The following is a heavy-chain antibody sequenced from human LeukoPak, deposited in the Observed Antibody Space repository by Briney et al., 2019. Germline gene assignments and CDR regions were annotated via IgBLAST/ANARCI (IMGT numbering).Heavy chain of an antibody. J-gene: IGHJ3*02. D-gene: IGHD3-22*01. CDR3: AREPYYYDSSGYRGGAFDI. CDR1: GYTFTSYY. V-gene: IGHV1-46*01. Sequence: ASVKVSCKASGYTFTSYYMHWVRQAPGQGLEWMGIINPSGGSTSYAQKFQGRVTMTRDTSTSTVYMELSSPRSEDTAVYYCAREPYYYDSSGYRGGAFDIWGQGTMVTVSS. CDR2: INPSGGST.